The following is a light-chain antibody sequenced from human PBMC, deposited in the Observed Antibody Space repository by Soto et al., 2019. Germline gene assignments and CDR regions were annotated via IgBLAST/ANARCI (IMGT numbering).Light chain of an antibody. J-gene: IGLJ2*01. CDR2: EVS. CDR1: SSDVGGYNY. Sequence: QSVLTQPPSASGPPGQSVTISCTGTSSDVGGYNYVSWYQQHAGKAPKLMIYEVSKRPSGVPDRFSGSKSGNTASLTVSGLQAEDEADYYCSSYAGSNNVVFGGGTKLTVL. V-gene: IGLV2-8*01. CDR3: SSYAGSNNVV.